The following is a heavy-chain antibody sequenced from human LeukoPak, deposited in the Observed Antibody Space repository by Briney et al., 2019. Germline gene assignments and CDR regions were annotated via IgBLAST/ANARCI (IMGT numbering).Heavy chain of an antibody. CDR2: ISSSGSTI. V-gene: IGHV3-48*03. J-gene: IGHJ4*02. CDR1: GFNLNSYE. D-gene: IGHD3-22*01. Sequence: GGSLRLSCAASGFNLNSYEMNWVRQAPGKGLEWVSYISSSGSTIYYADSVKGRFTNSRDNAKNSLYLQMNSLRAEDTAVYYCARGPHSSGYYGHYFDYWGQGTLVTVSS. CDR3: ARGPHSSGYYGHYFDY.